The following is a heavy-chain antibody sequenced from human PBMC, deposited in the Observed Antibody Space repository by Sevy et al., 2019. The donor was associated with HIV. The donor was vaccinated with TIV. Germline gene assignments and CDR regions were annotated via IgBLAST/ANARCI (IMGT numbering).Heavy chain of an antibody. CDR2: IYSGGST. J-gene: IGHJ4*02. D-gene: IGHD2-2*01. CDR1: GFTVSSNY. CDR3: ARSTLGPPQYFDY. V-gene: IGHV3-53*01. Sequence: GGSLRLSCEASGFTVSSNYISWVRQAPGKGLEWVSVIYSGGSTNYADSVKGRFTVSREYSKNTLYLQMKNLTAEDTAVYYCARSTLGPPQYFDYWGQGTLVTVSS.